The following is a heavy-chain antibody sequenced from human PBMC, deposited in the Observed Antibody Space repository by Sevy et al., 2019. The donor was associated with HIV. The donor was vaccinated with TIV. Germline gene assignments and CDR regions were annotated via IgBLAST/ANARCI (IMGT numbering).Heavy chain of an antibody. V-gene: IGHV3-30*04. J-gene: IGHJ3*02. CDR2: MSFDGSDT. CDR3: ARFPPERAFDI. CDR1: GFSFSSYA. Sequence: GGSLRLSCAASGFSFSSYAMHWARQAPGKGPEWVTVMSFDGSDTYYADSVKGRFTISRDNSKNTLYLQMNSLRAEDTAVYYCARFPPERAFDIWGQGTMVTVSS.